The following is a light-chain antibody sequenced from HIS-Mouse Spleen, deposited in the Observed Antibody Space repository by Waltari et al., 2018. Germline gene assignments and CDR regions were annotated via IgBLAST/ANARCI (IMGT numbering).Light chain of an antibody. J-gene: IGLJ1*01. CDR2: DAG. Sequence: QSALTQPASVSGSPGQSITISCTGTSSDVGGYNYVSWYQQHPGKAPKLMIYDAGNRASGVSNRFSGSTSGNTDSLTISGLQAEDEADYFCSSYTSSSTLVVFGTGTKVTVL. V-gene: IGLV2-14*03. CDR3: SSYTSSSTLVV. CDR1: SSDVGGYNY.